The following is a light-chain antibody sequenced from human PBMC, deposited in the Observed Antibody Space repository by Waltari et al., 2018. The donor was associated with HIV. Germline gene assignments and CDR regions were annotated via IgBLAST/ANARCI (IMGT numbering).Light chain of an antibody. CDR1: SGRLGSNS. V-gene: IGLV6-57*03. Sequence: NFILTQTHSVSASPGETVTISCTRSSGRLGSNSAHWFQQRPGAAPPTKIYEDNQRSSGIPDRFSGSIDTSSNSASLTISGLKTEDEADYYCQSFNDNNEWVFGGGTKVTVL. CDR3: QSFNDNNEWV. J-gene: IGLJ3*02. CDR2: EDN.